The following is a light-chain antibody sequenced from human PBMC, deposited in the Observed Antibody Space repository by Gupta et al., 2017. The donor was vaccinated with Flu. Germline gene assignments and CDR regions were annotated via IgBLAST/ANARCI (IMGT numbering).Light chain of an antibody. CDR3: TSYTSSSTYV. J-gene: IGLJ1*01. CDR1: SSDIGTYNR. Sequence: VTISCTGTSSDIGTYNRVSWYQQPPDTAPKLMIYEVSNRPSGVPDRFSASKSGNTASLTISGLQGEDEADYYCTSYTSSSTYVFGTGTKVTVL. V-gene: IGLV2-18*02. CDR2: EVS.